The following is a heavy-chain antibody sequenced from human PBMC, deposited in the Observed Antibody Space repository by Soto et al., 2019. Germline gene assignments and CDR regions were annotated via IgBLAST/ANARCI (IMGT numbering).Heavy chain of an antibody. J-gene: IGHJ4*02. CDR3: AREASAVVSLDF. CDR2: INPNSGDT. D-gene: IGHD2-15*01. Sequence: ASVKVSCKASGYIFTAYSMHWVRQAPGQGLEWLGWINPNSGDTIYAQKFQDRVTMTCDTSVSTAYLELSSLSSDDTALYYCAREASAVVSLDFWGQGTLVTVSS. CDR1: GYIFTAYS. V-gene: IGHV1-2*02.